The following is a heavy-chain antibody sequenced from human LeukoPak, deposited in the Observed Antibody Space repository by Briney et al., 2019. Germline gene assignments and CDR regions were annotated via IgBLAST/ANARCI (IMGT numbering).Heavy chain of an antibody. Sequence: SETLSLTCTVSGVSISSYYWSWIRQPPGKGLEWIGYIYYSGSTNYNPSLKSRVTISVDTSKNQFSLKLSSVTAADTAVYYCARAPSDYGGPFDYWGQGTLVTVSS. D-gene: IGHD4-23*01. CDR2: IYYSGST. J-gene: IGHJ4*02. V-gene: IGHV4-59*01. CDR1: GVSISSYY. CDR3: ARAPSDYGGPFDY.